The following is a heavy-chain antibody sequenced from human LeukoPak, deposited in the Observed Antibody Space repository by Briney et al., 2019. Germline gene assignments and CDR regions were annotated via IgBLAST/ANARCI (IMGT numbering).Heavy chain of an antibody. CDR2: ISYSGSTL. J-gene: IGHJ4*02. Sequence: PGGSLRLSCAASGFTFSDYHMSWIRQAPGKGLEWVSYISYSGSTLYYADSVKGRFTMSRDNAKNSVYLQMYSLRAEDTAFYYCTRDAALVPGKNFWGQGTLVTVSS. CDR3: TRDAALVPGKNF. CDR1: GFTFSDYH. D-gene: IGHD6-19*01. V-gene: IGHV3-11*04.